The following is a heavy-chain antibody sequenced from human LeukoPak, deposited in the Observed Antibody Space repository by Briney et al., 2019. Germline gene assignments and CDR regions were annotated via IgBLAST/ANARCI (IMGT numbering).Heavy chain of an antibody. D-gene: IGHD3-22*01. CDR1: GFTFSSYA. CDR2: ISGSGGHT. J-gene: IGHJ4*02. CDR3: AKFRYHSNDNNYLDFNY. Sequence: PGGSLRLSCAASGFTFSSYAMGWVRQAPGKGPEWDSSISGSGGHTYFADSVKGRFTISRDNSKNTLDLQMNSLKVEDTAVYYCAKFRYHSNDNNYLDFNYWGQGTLVTVSS. V-gene: IGHV3-23*01.